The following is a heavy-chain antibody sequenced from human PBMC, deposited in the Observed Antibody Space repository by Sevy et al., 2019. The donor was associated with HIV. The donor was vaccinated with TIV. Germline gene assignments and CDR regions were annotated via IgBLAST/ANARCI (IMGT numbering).Heavy chain of an antibody. CDR1: GFTFSDHY. Sequence: GGSLRLSCAASGFTFSDHYMDWVRQAPGKGLEWVGRIRNKANSDTTEYAASVKGRFTISRDDSKNSLYPQMNSLKTEETAVYYCARVPTYGSVTYFLDYWGQGSLVTVSS. V-gene: IGHV3-72*01. D-gene: IGHD3-10*01. CDR2: IRNKANSDTT. J-gene: IGHJ4*02. CDR3: ARVPTYGSVTYFLDY.